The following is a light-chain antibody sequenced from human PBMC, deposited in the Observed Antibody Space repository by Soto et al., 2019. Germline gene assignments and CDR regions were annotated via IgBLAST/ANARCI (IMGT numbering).Light chain of an antibody. Sequence: QSVLTQPPSVSAAPGQRVTISCTGSSSNIGAGYDVHWYQQLPGTAPKLLIYGNSNRPSGVPDRFSGSKSATSASLAITGLQAEDEADYYCQSYDSSLSGYVFGTGTKVTVL. CDR2: GNS. CDR3: QSYDSSLSGYV. CDR1: SSNIGAGYD. V-gene: IGLV1-40*01. J-gene: IGLJ1*01.